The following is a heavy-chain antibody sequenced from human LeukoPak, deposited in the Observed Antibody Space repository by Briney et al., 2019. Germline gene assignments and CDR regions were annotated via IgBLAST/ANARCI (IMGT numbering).Heavy chain of an antibody. CDR1: GFTFSTYT. CDR2: ISGSSTYI. Sequence: AGGSLRLSCAASGFTFSTYTMNWVRQAPGKGLEWVSSISGSSTYIYYADSVRGRFAISRDNAKNSLYLQMNSLRAEDTALYYCVRGDWSFFDYGGQGTLIAVS. V-gene: IGHV3-21*01. D-gene: IGHD3/OR15-3a*01. CDR3: VRGDWSFFDY. J-gene: IGHJ4*02.